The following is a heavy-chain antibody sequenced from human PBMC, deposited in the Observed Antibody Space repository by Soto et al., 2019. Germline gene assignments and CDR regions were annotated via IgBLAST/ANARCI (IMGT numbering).Heavy chain of an antibody. D-gene: IGHD6-6*01. CDR1: GFTFSGSA. V-gene: IGHV3-73*01. CDR2: IRSKDNSYAT. CDR3: TREQGIAARPHYSY. Sequence: GGSLRLSCAASGFTFSGSAMHWVRQASGKGLEWVGRIRSKDNSYATAYAASVKGRFTISRDDSKNTAYLQMNGLKTEDTAVYYCTREQGIAARPHYSYWGQGTLVTVSS. J-gene: IGHJ4*02.